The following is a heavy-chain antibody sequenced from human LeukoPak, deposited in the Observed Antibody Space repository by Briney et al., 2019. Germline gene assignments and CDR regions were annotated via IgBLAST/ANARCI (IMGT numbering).Heavy chain of an antibody. V-gene: IGHV3-13*04. J-gene: IGHJ6*02. CDR3: ARVGRYYGMDV. CDR1: GFTFSSYD. CDR2: IGTAGDT. Sequence: GGSLRLSCAASGFTFSSYDMHWVRRPTGKGLEWVSAIGTAGDTYYPGSVKGRFTISRENAKNSLYLQMNSLRAGDMAVYYCARVGRYYGMDVWGQGTTVTVSS.